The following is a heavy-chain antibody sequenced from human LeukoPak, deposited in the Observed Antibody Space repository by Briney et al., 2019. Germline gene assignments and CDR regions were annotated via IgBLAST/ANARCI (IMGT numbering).Heavy chain of an antibody. V-gene: IGHV4-34*01. D-gene: IGHD2-15*01. CDR3: ARGALVVAATLFDY. Sequence: PSETLSLTCAVYGGSFSRYYWSWIRQPPGKGLEWIGEINHSGSTNYNPSLKSRVTISVDTSKNQFSLKLSSVTAADTAVYYCARGALVVAATLFDYWGQGTLVTVSS. J-gene: IGHJ4*02. CDR2: INHSGST. CDR1: GGSFSRYY.